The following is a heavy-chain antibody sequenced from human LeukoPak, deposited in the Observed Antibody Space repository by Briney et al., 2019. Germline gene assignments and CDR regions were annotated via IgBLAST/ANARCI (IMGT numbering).Heavy chain of an antibody. CDR1: GFTFSSYE. D-gene: IGHD3-22*01. V-gene: IGHV3-48*03. CDR3: ARGSGYDSSGYYSLRDY. Sequence: GGSLRLSCAASGFTFSSYEMNWVRQAPGKGLEWVSYISSSGSTIYYADSVKGRFTISRDNAKNPLYLQMNSLRAEDTAVYYCARGSGYDSSGYYSLRDYWGQGTLVTVSS. CDR2: ISSSGSTI. J-gene: IGHJ4*02.